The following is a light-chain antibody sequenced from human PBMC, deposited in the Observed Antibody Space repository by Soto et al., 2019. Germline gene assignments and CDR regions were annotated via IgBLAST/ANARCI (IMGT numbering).Light chain of an antibody. Sequence: EIVLTQSPGTLSSSPGERVILSCRASQSVSDNYLAWYQQKPGQRPRLLIYAASSRATGIPDRFSGSGSGTDFTLTISSLEPEDFAVYYCQQYAASPWAFGQGTKVEI. CDR3: QQYAASPWA. CDR2: AAS. CDR1: QSVSDNY. J-gene: IGKJ1*01. V-gene: IGKV3-20*01.